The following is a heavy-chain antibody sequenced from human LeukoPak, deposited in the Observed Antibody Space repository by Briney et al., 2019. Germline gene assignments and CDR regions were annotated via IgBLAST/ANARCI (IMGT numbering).Heavy chain of an antibody. Sequence: GASVKVSCKASGYTFTDYYMHWVQQAPGKGLEWMGRVDPEDGETIYAEKFQGRVTITADTSTDTAYMELRSLRSDDTAVYYCARGTDYWGQGTLVTVSS. V-gene: IGHV1-69-2*01. CDR2: VDPEDGET. J-gene: IGHJ4*02. CDR1: GYTFTDYY. CDR3: ARGTDY.